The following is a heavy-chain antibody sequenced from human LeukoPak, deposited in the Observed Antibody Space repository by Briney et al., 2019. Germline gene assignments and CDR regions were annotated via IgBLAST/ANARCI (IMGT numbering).Heavy chain of an antibody. CDR2: IYRSGSS. J-gene: IGHJ5*02. Sequence: SETLSLTCTVSDGSFSSYYWNWIRQPAGQGLQWIGRIYRSGSSNYNPALKSRVTMSVDTSKTQFSLRLSSVTAADTAVYYSAGGTYYYDTSDYPHWFDPWGQGTLVTVSS. D-gene: IGHD3-22*01. CDR3: AGGTYYYDTSDYPHWFDP. CDR1: DGSFSSYY. V-gene: IGHV4-4*07.